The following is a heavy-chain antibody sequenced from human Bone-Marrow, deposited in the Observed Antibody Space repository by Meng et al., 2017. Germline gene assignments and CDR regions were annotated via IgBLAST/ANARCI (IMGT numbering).Heavy chain of an antibody. V-gene: IGHV4-30-2*01. J-gene: IGHJ4*02. Sequence: QLQLQDSGPGPLKPSQTLSLTCAVSGDSISSGGYSWSWIRQPPGKGLEWIGYIYHSGSTYFNPSLKSRVTVSVDRCKNQFSLNLSSVTAADTAVYYCARYSSSSLAFDFWGQGTLVTVSS. CDR3: ARYSSSSLAFDF. CDR1: GDSISSGGYS. D-gene: IGHD6-6*01. CDR2: IYHSGST.